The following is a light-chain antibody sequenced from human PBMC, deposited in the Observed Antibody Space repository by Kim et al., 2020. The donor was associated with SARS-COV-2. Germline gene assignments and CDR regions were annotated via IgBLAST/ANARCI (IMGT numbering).Light chain of an antibody. Sequence: EARGKTVTISCTRGSGRSASNFVQWYQQRPGSAPTSVIYEDNQRPSWVPDRFTGSIDDSSNSASLAISGLKTEDEADYYCQSGRLFGGGTQLTVL. CDR1: SGRSASNF. J-gene: IGLJ2*01. CDR2: EDN. CDR3: QSGRL. V-gene: IGLV6-57*03.